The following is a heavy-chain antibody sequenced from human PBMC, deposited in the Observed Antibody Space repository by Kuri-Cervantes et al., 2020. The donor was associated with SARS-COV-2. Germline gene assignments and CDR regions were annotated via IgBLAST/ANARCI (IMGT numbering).Heavy chain of an antibody. CDR3: AREFRSFTMIVADAFDI. V-gene: IGHV3-33*08. CDR1: GFAFSSYG. D-gene: IGHD3-22*01. CDR2: IWYGGSNK. J-gene: IGHJ3*02. Sequence: LSLTCAASGFAFSSYGMHWVRQAPGKGLEWVAVIWYGGSNKYYADSVKGRFTISRDNSKNTLYLQMNSLRAEDTAVYYCAREFRSFTMIVADAFDIWGQGTMVTVSS.